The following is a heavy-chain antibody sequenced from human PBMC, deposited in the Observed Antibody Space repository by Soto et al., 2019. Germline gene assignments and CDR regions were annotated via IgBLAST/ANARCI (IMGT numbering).Heavy chain of an antibody. V-gene: IGHV1-69*12. CDR2: IIPIFATA. D-gene: IGHD3-16*01. CDR3: AQCLLGVNYYYGMYV. J-gene: IGHJ6*02. CDR1: GGTYSSYA. Sequence: QVQLVQSGAEVKKPGSSVKVSCKASGGTYSSYAINWVRQAPGQGLEWMGGIIPIFATADYAQKFQGRVTITADESASTAYRELSSLRCEDTAVYYCAQCLLGVNYYYGMYVWGQGTTVTVSS.